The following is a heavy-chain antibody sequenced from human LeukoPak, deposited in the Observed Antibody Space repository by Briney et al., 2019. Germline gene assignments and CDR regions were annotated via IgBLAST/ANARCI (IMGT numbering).Heavy chain of an antibody. CDR1: GFTFSSYG. J-gene: IGHJ4*02. CDR3: AKDPALWFGEVDY. CDR2: IRYDGSNK. D-gene: IGHD3-10*01. V-gene: IGHV3-30*02. Sequence: GGSLRLSCAASGFTFSSYGMHWVRQAPGKGLEWVAFIRYDGSNKYYADSVKGRFTISRDNSKNTLYLQMNSLRAEDTAVYYCAKDPALWFGEVDYWGQGTLVTVSS.